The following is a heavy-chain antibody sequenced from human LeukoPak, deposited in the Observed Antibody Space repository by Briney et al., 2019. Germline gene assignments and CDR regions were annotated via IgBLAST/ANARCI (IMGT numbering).Heavy chain of an antibody. CDR3: ARRVAVRPRYYFDY. CDR2: IYHSGST. Sequence: SETLSLTCAVSGGSMSSTKWWSWVRQPPGKGLEWIGEIYHSGSTNYNPSLKSRITISVDKSKNQVSLNLNSVTAADTAVYYCARRVAVRPRYYFDYWGQGALVTVSS. CDR1: GGSMSSTKW. V-gene: IGHV4-4*02. D-gene: IGHD3-10*01. J-gene: IGHJ4*02.